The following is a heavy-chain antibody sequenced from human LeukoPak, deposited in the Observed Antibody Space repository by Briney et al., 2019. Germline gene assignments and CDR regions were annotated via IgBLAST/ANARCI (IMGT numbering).Heavy chain of an antibody. V-gene: IGHV3-30*18. CDR3: AKDIVGATGAFDI. CDR1: GFTFSSYG. J-gene: IGHJ3*02. D-gene: IGHD1-26*01. Sequence: PGRSLRLSCAASGFTFSSYGMHWVRQAPGKGLEWVAVISYDGSNKYYADSVKGRFTISRDNAKNSLYLQMNSLRAEDTALYYCAKDIVGATGAFDIWGQGTMVTVSS. CDR2: ISYDGSNK.